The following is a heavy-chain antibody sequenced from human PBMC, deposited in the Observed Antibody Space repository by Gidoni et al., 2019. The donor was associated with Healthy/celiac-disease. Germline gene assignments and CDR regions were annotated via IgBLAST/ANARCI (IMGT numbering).Heavy chain of an antibody. CDR1: GFTFDEYA. J-gene: IGHJ4*02. CDR2: ISWNSGSI. Sequence: EVQLVESGGGLVQPGRSLRLSCAASGFTFDEYAMHWVRQAPGKGLEWVSGISWNSGSIGYADSVKGRFTISRDNAKNSLYLQMNSLRAEDTALYYCAKGDANDYWGQGTLVTVSS. CDR3: AKGDANDY. V-gene: IGHV3-9*01.